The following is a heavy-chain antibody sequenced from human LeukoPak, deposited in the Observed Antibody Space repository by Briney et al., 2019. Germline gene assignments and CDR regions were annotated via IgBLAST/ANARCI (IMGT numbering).Heavy chain of an antibody. J-gene: IGHJ4*02. CDR1: GGTFSSYA. V-gene: IGHV1-69*04. Sequence: ASVKVSCKASGGTFSSYAISWVRQAPGQGLEWMGRIIPILGIANYAQKFQGRVTITADKSTSTAYMELSSLRSEDTAVYYCARASRELLYGPYYFDYWGQGTLVTVSS. CDR3: ARASRELLYGPYYFDY. D-gene: IGHD1-7*01. CDR2: IIPILGIA.